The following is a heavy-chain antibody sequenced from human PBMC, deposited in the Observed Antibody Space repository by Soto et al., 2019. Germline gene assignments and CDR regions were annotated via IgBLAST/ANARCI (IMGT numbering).Heavy chain of an antibody. CDR2: IYYSGST. CDR3: AKSPPRMPGRYYYYYYMDV. V-gene: IGHV4-59*01. D-gene: IGHD2-2*01. J-gene: IGHJ6*03. Sequence: PSETLSLTCTVSGGSISSYYWSWIRQPPGKGLEWIGYIYYSGSTNYNPSLKSRVTISVDTSKNQFSLKLSSVTAADTAVYYCAKSPPRMPGRYYYYYYMDVWGKGTTVTVSS. CDR1: GGSISSYY.